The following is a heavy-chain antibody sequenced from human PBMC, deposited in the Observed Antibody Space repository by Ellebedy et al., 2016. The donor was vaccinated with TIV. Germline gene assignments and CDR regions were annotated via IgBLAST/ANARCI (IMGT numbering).Heavy chain of an antibody. CDR3: TAYTNSYFGVDF. CDR1: GDSVSSITHF. V-gene: IGHV4-39*01. J-gene: IGHJ6*02. D-gene: IGHD2/OR15-2a*01. Sequence: MPSETLSLTCPVSGDSVSSITHFWGWIRQSPEKGLEWFGSIHSSGNTYYNPSFESRVAISVDTSKNQFSLTLSSVSAADTALYYCTAYTNSYFGVDFWGQGTTVTVSS. CDR2: IHSSGNT.